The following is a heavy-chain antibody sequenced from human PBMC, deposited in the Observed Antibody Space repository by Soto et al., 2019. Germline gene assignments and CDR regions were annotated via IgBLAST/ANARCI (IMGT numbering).Heavy chain of an antibody. D-gene: IGHD1-26*01. V-gene: IGHV4-59*01. CDR1: GGSISSYY. CDR2: IYYSGST. CDR3: ARVKYSGSPIDY. Sequence: SETLSLTCTVSGGSISSYYWSWIRQPPGKGLEWIGYIYYSGSTNYNPSLKSRVTISVDTSKNQFSLKLSSVTAADTAVYYCARVKYSGSPIDYWGQGTLVTVSS. J-gene: IGHJ4*02.